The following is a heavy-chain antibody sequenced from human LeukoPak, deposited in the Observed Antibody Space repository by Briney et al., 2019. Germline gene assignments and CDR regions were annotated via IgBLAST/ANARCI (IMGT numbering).Heavy chain of an antibody. D-gene: IGHD3/OR15-3a*01. J-gene: IGHJ4*02. CDR1: GDSIRGFY. V-gene: IGHV4-59*01. Sequence: SENLSLTCNVSGDSIRGFYWAWLRPPPGKGLEWIGYFDNSGGSNYNPALESRVIISVDTSKNQFSLKLRSLTAADTAVYYCARWNYDIWTGHRYFDYWGQGTLVIVSS. CDR2: FDNSGGS. CDR3: ARWNYDIWTGHRYFDY.